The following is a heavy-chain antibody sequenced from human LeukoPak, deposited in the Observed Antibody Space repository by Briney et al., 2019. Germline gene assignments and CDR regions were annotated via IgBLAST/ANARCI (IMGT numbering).Heavy chain of an antibody. CDR2: IYYSGST. V-gene: IGHV4-59*01. CDR1: GGSISSYY. Sequence: KPSETLSLTCTVSGGSISSYYWSWIRQPPGKGLEWIGYIYYSGSTNYNPSLKSRVTISVDTSKNQFSLKLSSVTAADTAVYYCARMARRGYFDYWGQGTLVTVSS. J-gene: IGHJ4*02. D-gene: IGHD5-24*01. CDR3: ARMARRGYFDY.